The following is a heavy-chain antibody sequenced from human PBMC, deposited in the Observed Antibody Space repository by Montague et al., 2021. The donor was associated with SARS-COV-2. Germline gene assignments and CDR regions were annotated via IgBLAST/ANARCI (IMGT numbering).Heavy chain of an antibody. V-gene: IGHV4-39*01. D-gene: IGHD6-19*01. CDR3: ATQEDPSGWIPGPFDF. CDR2: IYYRGRT. J-gene: IGHJ4*02. Sequence: SETLSLTCTVSGGSISSSIYYWAWIRQPPGKGLEWIGSIYYRGRTYYNPSLKSRVIISVDTSKNQLSLKLSSVTAADTAVYYCATQEDPSGWIPGPFDFWGQGTLLTVSS. CDR1: GGSISSSIYY.